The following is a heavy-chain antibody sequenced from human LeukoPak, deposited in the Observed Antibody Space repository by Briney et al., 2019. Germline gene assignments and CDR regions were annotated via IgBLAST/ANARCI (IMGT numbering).Heavy chain of an antibody. J-gene: IGHJ4*02. CDR3: ASGRDYYDSSGYYY. CDR2: ISSSSSYI. CDR1: GFTFNTYG. Sequence: GGSLRLSCAASGFTFNTYGMSWVRQAPGKGLEWVSCISSSSSYIYYADSVKGRFTISRDNAKNSLFLQMNSLRAEDTAVYYCASGRDYYDSSGYYYWGQGTLVTVSS. V-gene: IGHV3-21*01. D-gene: IGHD3-22*01.